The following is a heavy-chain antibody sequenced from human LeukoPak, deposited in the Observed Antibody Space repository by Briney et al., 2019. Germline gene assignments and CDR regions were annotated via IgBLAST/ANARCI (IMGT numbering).Heavy chain of an antibody. CDR2: MSFDGTTK. J-gene: IGHJ5*02. V-gene: IGHV3-30*04. D-gene: IGHD3-10*01. CDR1: GFNFSVSS. CDR3: ARQAIRGVNSWFDP. Sequence: GGSLRLSCAASGFNFSVSSMHWVRQAPGEGLEWVAVMSFDGTTKLYAHSLKGRFTISRDNSKNTVYLQMRSLRPEDAAVYFCARQAIRGVNSWFDPWGQGTLVTVSS.